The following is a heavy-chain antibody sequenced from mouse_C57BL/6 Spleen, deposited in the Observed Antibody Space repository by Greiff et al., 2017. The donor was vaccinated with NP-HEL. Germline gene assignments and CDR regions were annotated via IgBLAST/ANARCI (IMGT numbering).Heavy chain of an antibody. Sequence: EVQLQQSGPELVKPGASVKISCKASGYTFTDYYMNWVKQSHGKSLEWIGDINPNNGGTSYNQKFKGKATLTVDNSSSTAYMELRSLTSEDSAVYYCARQDYSNHIFAYWGQGTLVTVSA. J-gene: IGHJ3*01. V-gene: IGHV1-26*01. CDR3: ARQDYSNHIFAY. D-gene: IGHD2-5*01. CDR1: GYTFTDYY. CDR2: INPNNGGT.